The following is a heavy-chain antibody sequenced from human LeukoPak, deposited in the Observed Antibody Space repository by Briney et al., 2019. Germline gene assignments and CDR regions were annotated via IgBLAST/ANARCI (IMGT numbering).Heavy chain of an antibody. J-gene: IGHJ4*02. Sequence: SETLSLTCAVYGGSFSGYYWSWIRQPPGKGLEWIGEINHSGSTNYNPSLKSRVTISVDTSKNQFSLKLSSVTAADTAVYYCARVSVAGYVDYWGQGTLVTDSS. CDR1: GGSFSGYY. D-gene: IGHD6-19*01. V-gene: IGHV4-34*01. CDR3: ARVSVAGYVDY. CDR2: INHSGST.